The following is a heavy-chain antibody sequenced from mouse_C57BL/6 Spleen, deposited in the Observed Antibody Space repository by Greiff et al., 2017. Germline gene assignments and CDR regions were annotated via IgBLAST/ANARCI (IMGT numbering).Heavy chain of an antibody. CDR2: IYPGSGST. V-gene: IGHV1-55*01. J-gene: IGHJ1*03. CDR1: GYTFTSYW. Sequence: QVQLQQPGAELVKPGASVKMSCKASGYTFTSYWITWVKQRPGQGLEWIGDIYPGSGSTNYNEKFKSKATLTVDTSSSTAYMQLSSLTSEDSAVYYCARAVYYDYGGYFDVWGKGTTVTVSS. D-gene: IGHD2-4*01. CDR3: ARAVYYDYGGYFDV.